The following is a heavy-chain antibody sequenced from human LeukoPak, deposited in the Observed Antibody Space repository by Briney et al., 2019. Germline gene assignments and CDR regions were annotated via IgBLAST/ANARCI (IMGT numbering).Heavy chain of an antibody. D-gene: IGHD3-10*01. V-gene: IGHV7-4-1*02. CDR1: GYTFTRYA. CDR3: ARSGAGDWFDP. CDR2: INTNTGNP. J-gene: IGHJ5*02. Sequence: ASVTVSCKASGYTFTRYAMNWVRQAPGQGLEWMGWINTNTGNPTYAQGFTGRFVFSLDTSVSTAYLQISSLKADDTAVYYCARSGAGDWFDPWGQGTLVTVSS.